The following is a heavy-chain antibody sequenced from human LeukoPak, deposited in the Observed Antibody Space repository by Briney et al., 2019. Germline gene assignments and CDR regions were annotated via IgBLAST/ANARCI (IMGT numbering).Heavy chain of an antibody. V-gene: IGHV1-69*13. CDR3: ARGGWANWFDP. Sequence: GASVKVSCKASGGTFSSYAISWVRQAPGQALEWIGGIIPIFVTANYAQKFQGRVTITADESTSTAYMELSGLRSEDPAVYYCARGGWANWFDPWGQGPLVTVSS. J-gene: IGHJ5*02. CDR2: IIPIFVTA. D-gene: IGHD1-26*01. CDR1: GGTFSSYA.